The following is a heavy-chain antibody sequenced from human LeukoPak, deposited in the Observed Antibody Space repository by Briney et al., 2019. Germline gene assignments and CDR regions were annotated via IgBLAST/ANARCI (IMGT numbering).Heavy chain of an antibody. Sequence: TGGSLRLSCAASGFTFSSYEMNWVRQAPGKGLEWVSYISSSGSTIYYADSVKGRFTISRDNAKNSLYLQMNSLRAEDTAVYYCAREHGGRGYYYGMDVWDQGTTVTVSS. CDR1: GFTFSSYE. CDR2: ISSSGSTI. CDR3: AREHGGRGYYYGMDV. D-gene: IGHD1-26*01. J-gene: IGHJ6*02. V-gene: IGHV3-48*03.